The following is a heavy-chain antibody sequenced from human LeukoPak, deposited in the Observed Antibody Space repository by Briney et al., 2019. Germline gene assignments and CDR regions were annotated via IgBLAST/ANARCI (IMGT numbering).Heavy chain of an antibody. CDR2: ISYDGSNK. J-gene: IGHJ4*02. V-gene: IGHV3-30*03. Sequence: SGGSLRLSCAASGFTFSSYGMHWVRQAPGKGLEWVAVISYDGSNKYYADSVKGRFTISRDNSKNTLYLQMNSLRAEDTAVYYCALSAAGKGFDYWGQGTLVTVSS. D-gene: IGHD6-13*01. CDR3: ALSAAGKGFDY. CDR1: GFTFSSYG.